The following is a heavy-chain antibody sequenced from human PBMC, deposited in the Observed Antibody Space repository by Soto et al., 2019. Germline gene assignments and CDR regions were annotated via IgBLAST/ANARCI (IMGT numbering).Heavy chain of an antibody. CDR3: ARDCSSTSCYVGGFDY. J-gene: IGHJ4*02. V-gene: IGHV3-21*01. D-gene: IGHD2-2*01. CDR2: ISSSSSYI. CDR1: GFTFSSYS. Sequence: EVQLVESGGGLVKPGGSLRLSCAASGFTFSSYSMNWVRQAPGKGLERVSSISSSSSYIYYAGSVKGRFTISGDNAKTSLYLQMTSLRAEDTAVYYCARDCSSTSCYVGGFDYWGQETLVTVSS.